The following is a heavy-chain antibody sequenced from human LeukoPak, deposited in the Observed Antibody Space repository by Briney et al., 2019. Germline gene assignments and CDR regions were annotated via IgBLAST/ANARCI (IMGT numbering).Heavy chain of an antibody. Sequence: GGSLRLSCAASGFTFSSYEMNWVRQAPGKGLEWVSYISSSGSTIYYADSVKGRFTISRDNAKSSLYLQMNSLRAEDTAVYYCARGGTYYHSFDYWGQGTLVTVSS. J-gene: IGHJ4*02. D-gene: IGHD1-26*01. CDR1: GFTFSSYE. V-gene: IGHV3-48*03. CDR2: ISSSGSTI. CDR3: ARGGTYYHSFDY.